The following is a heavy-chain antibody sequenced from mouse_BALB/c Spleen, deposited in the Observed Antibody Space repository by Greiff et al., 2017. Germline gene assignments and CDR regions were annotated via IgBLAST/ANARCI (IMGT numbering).Heavy chain of an antibody. CDR3: AATHFDY. V-gene: IGHV5-12-1*01. CDR2: ISSGGGST. CDR1: GFAFSSYD. D-gene: IGHD1-2*01. J-gene: IGHJ2*01. Sequence: EVQVVESGGGLVKPGGSLKLSCAASGFAFSSYDMSWVRQTPEKRLEWVAYISSGGGSTYYPDTVKGRFTISRDNAKNTLYLQMSSLKSEDTAMYYCAATHFDYWGQGTTLTVSS.